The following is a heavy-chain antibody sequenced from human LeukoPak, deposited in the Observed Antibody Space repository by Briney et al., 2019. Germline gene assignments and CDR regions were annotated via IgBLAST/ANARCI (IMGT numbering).Heavy chain of an antibody. D-gene: IGHD5-24*01. CDR1: GFTFSSYG. CDR2: IRCDGSNK. V-gene: IGHV3-30*02. Sequence: GGSLRLSCAASGFTFSSYGMHWVRQAPGKGLEWVVFIRCDGSNKYYADSVKGRFTISRDNSKNTLYLQMNSLRAEDTAVYYRAKGDGYNLEHRFDYWGQGTLVTVSS. CDR3: AKGDGYNLEHRFDY. J-gene: IGHJ4*02.